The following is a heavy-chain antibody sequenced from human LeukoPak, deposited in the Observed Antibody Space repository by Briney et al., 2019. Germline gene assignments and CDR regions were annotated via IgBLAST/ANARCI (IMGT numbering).Heavy chain of an antibody. Sequence: PSETLSPTCTVSGGSISSYYWSWIRQPPGKGLQWIGSIYYSGSTHYNPSLKSRVTISVDTSKNQFSLKLSSVTAADTAVYYCASAGYSSGWYHWFDPWGQGTLVTVSS. CDR3: ASAGYSSGWYHWFDP. CDR2: IYYSGST. J-gene: IGHJ5*02. CDR1: GGSISSYY. V-gene: IGHV4-39*01. D-gene: IGHD6-19*01.